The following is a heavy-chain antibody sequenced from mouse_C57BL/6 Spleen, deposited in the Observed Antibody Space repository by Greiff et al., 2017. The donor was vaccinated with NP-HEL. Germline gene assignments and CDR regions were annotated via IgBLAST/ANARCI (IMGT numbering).Heavy chain of an antibody. CDR1: GYTFTSYG. V-gene: IGHV1-81*01. CDR3: ARSADYYGSSHWYFDV. J-gene: IGHJ1*03. CDR2: IYPRSGNT. D-gene: IGHD1-1*01. Sequence: VQRVESGAELARPGASVKLSCKASGYTFTSYGISWVKQRTGRGLEWIGEIYPRSGNTYYNEKFKGKATLTADKSSSTAYMELRSLTSEDSAVYFCARSADYYGSSHWYFDVWGTGTTVTVSS.